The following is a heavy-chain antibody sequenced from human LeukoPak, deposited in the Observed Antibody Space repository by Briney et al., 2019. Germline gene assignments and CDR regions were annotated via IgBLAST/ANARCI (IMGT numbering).Heavy chain of an antibody. CDR2: IKQDGSEK. CDR3: ARERRYSSSWYRDY. CDR1: GFTFSSYW. Sequence: PGGSLRLSCAASGFTFSSYWMSWVRQAPGKGLEWVANIKQDGSEKYYVDSVKGRFTISRGNAKNSLYLQMNSLRAEDTAVYYCARERRYSSSWYRDYWGQGTLVTVSS. J-gene: IGHJ4*02. V-gene: IGHV3-7*01. D-gene: IGHD6-13*01.